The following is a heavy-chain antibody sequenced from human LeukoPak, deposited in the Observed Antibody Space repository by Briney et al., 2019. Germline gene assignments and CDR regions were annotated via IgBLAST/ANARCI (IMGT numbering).Heavy chain of an antibody. CDR2: IRYDGSNK. V-gene: IGHV3-30*02. Sequence: GGSLRLSCAASGFTFSSYGMHWVRQAPGKELEWVAFIRYDGSNKYYADSVKGRFTISRDNSKNTLYLQMNSLRAEDTAVYYCAKDGRGVRTMAATYYYYYGMDVWGQGTTVTVSS. D-gene: IGHD6-25*01. CDR3: AKDGRGVRTMAATYYYYYGMDV. CDR1: GFTFSSYG. J-gene: IGHJ6*02.